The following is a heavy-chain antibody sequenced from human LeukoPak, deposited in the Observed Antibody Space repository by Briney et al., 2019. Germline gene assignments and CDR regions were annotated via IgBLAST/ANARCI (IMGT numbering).Heavy chain of an antibody. CDR3: AKDQVWIVVGSFDY. CDR2: ISGSGGST. J-gene: IGHJ4*02. Sequence: PSETLSLTCAVYGASFSGYYWSWVRQAPGKGLEWVSGISGSGGSTYYADSVKGRFTISRDNSKNTLYLQMTSLRAEDTAVYYCAKDQVWIVVGSFDYWGQGTLVTVSS. V-gene: IGHV3-23*01. D-gene: IGHD3-22*01. CDR1: GASFSGYY.